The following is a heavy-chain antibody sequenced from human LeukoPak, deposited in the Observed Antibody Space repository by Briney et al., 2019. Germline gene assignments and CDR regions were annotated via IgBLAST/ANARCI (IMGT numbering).Heavy chain of an antibody. CDR2: IYSGGST. Sequence: GGSLRLSCAASGFTVSSNYMSWVRQAPGKGLEWVSVIYSGGSTYYADSVKGRFTISRDNSKNTLYLQMNSLRAEDTAVYYCAKPSYNSGWFIVSWGQGTLVTVSS. D-gene: IGHD6-19*01. J-gene: IGHJ5*02. CDR1: GFTVSSNY. CDR3: AKPSYNSGWFIVS. V-gene: IGHV3-66*04.